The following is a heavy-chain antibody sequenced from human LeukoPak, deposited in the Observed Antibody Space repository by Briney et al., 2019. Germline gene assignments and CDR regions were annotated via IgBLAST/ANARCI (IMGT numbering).Heavy chain of an antibody. D-gene: IGHD3-10*01. CDR2: ISGSGGST. CDR1: GFTFSSYA. CDR3: AKAHYGSGSHDAFDI. J-gene: IGHJ3*02. Sequence: PGGSLRLSCAASGFTFSSYAMSWVRQAPGEGLEWVSAISGSGGSTYYADSVKGRFTISRDNSKNTLYLQMNSLRAEDTAVYYCAKAHYGSGSHDAFDIWGQGTMVTVSS. V-gene: IGHV3-23*01.